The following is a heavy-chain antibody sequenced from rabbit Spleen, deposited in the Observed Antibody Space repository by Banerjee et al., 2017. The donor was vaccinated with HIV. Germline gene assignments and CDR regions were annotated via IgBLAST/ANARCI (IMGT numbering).Heavy chain of an antibody. CDR2: IYGGDGTT. CDR3: AREDASTHFIGWNFGW. J-gene: IGHJ4*01. D-gene: IGHD5-1*01. V-gene: IGHV1S40*01. CDR1: GFSFSSSYC. Sequence: QSLEESGGDLVKPGASLTLTCTASGFSFSSSYCICWVRQAPGKGPEWIACIYGGDGTTFYASWAKGRFTISKTSSTTVTLQMTSLTAADTATYFCAREDASTHFIGWNFGWWGQGTLVTVS.